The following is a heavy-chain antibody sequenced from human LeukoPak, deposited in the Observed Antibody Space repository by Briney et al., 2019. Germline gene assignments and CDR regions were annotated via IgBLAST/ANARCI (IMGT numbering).Heavy chain of an antibody. CDR3: ARGVEYYYGMDV. Sequence: GGSLRLSCAASGFTFDDYAMHWVRQAPGKGLEWVSGISWNSGSIGYADSVKGRFTISRDNAKNSLYLQMNSLRAEDTALYYCARGVEYYYGMDVWGQGTTVTVSS. J-gene: IGHJ6*02. CDR1: GFTFDDYA. V-gene: IGHV3-9*01. D-gene: IGHD5-24*01. CDR2: ISWNSGSI.